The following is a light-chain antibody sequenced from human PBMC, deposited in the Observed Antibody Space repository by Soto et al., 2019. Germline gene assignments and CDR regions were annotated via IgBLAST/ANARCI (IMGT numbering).Light chain of an antibody. CDR2: GNS. CDR1: SSNIGAGYD. CDR3: QSYDSSLSGYV. J-gene: IGLJ1*01. V-gene: IGLV1-40*01. Sequence: QSVLTQPPSVSGAPGHRVIISCTGSSSNIGAGYDVHWYQQLPGTAPKLLIYGNSNRPSGVPDRFSGSKSGTSASLAITGLQAEDEADYYCQSYDSSLSGYVFGTGTKVTVL.